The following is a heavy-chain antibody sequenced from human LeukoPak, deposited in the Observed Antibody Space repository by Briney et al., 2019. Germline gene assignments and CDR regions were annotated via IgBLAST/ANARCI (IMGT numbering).Heavy chain of an antibody. D-gene: IGHD6-13*01. Sequence: SETLSLTCAVYGGSFSGYYWSWIRQPPGKGLEWIGEINHSGSTNYNPPLKSRVTISVDTSKNQFSLKLSSVTAADTAVYYCARGVAGTGDYWGQGTLVTVSS. CDR3: ARGVAGTGDY. CDR1: GGSFSGYY. V-gene: IGHV4-34*01. J-gene: IGHJ4*02. CDR2: INHSGST.